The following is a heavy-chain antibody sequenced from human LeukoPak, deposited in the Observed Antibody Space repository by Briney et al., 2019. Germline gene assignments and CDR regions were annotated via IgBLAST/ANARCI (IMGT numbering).Heavy chain of an antibody. CDR3: ARGITGTFDY. D-gene: IGHD1-20*01. J-gene: IGHJ4*02. V-gene: IGHV4-4*07. CDR1: GGSISSYY. CDR2: IYTSRST. Sequence: SETLSLTCTVSGGSISSYYLSWIRQPAPKGLEWVGRIYTSRSTIDSPSLKTRLTMSVHTCKTQFSLKPSSGIAAETAVYYCARGITGTFDYWGEGTLVTVSS.